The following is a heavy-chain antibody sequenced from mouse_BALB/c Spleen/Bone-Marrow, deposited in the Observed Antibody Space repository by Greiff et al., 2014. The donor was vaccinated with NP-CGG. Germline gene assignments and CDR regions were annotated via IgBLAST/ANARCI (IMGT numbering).Heavy chain of an antibody. D-gene: IGHD2-3*01. CDR3: ARWLLRYYAMDD. CDR1: GYTFTSYW. CDR2: IDPSDSYT. V-gene: IGHV1-69*02. J-gene: IGHJ4*01. Sequence: VQPQQSGAELVKPGASVKLSCKASGYTFTSYWMHWVKQRPGQGLEWIGEIDPSDSYTNYNQKFKGKATLTADKSSSTAYMQLSSLTSEDSAVYFCARWLLRYYAMDDWGQGTSVTVSP.